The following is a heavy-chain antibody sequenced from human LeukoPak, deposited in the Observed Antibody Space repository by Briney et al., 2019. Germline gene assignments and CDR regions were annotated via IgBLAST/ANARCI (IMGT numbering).Heavy chain of an antibody. D-gene: IGHD5-18*01. CDR3: TRLYEYSFRFDY. CDR2: IKSKTNNYAT. Sequence: GGSLRPSCAASDFTFSGSAIHWVRQASGKGLEWVGRIKSKTNNYATAYAASVRGRFTISRDDLKKTAYLQMNSLKTEDTAVYYCTRLYEYSFRFDYWGEGSLVTVSS. J-gene: IGHJ4*02. CDR1: DFTFSGSA. V-gene: IGHV3-73*01.